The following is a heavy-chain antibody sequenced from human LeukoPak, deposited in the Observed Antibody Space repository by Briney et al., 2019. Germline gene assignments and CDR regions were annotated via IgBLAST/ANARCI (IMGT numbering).Heavy chain of an antibody. V-gene: IGHV3-23*01. CDR1: GFTFSSYA. CDR2: ISGSGGST. Sequence: GGSLRLSCAASGFTFSSYAMSWVRQAPGKGLEWVSAISGSGGSTYYADSVKGRFTISRDNSKNTLYLQMDSLRAEDTAVYYCAKDGGYSGYDQPSDYWGQGTLVTVSS. CDR3: AKDGGYSGYDQPSDY. D-gene: IGHD5-12*01. J-gene: IGHJ4*02.